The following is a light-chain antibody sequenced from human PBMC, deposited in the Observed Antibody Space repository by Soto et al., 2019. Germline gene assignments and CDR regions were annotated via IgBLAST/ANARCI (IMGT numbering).Light chain of an antibody. CDR1: SGHSSYA. CDR2: LNSDGSH. J-gene: IGLJ1*01. V-gene: IGLV4-69*01. CDR3: QTWGTGIQV. Sequence: QLVLTQSPSASASLGASVKLTCTLSSGHSSYALAWHQQQPEKGTRYLMKLNSDGSHRKGDGIPDRFSGSSSGAERYLTISSLQSEDEADYYCQTWGTGIQVFGTGTKLTVL.